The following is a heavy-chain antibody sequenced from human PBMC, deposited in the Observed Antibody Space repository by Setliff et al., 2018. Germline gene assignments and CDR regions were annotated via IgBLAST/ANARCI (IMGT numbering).Heavy chain of an antibody. CDR1: GGSLSSYY. V-gene: IGHV4-59*12. Sequence: NPSETLSLTCTVSGGSLSSYYWTWIRQPPGKGLEWIAYIYYSGSTYYNPSLKSRVTISLDTSKNQFSLELNSVTAADTAVYYCARSRTIAVKGGVFAVWGRGTLVTVSS. CDR2: IYYSGST. J-gene: IGHJ2*01. D-gene: IGHD6-19*01. CDR3: ARSRTIAVKGGVFAV.